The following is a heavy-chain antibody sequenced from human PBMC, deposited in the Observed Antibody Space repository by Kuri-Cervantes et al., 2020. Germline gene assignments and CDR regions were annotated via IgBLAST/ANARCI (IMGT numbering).Heavy chain of an antibody. CDR2: MNPNSGNT. J-gene: IGHJ6*03. V-gene: IGHV1-8*01. CDR3: ARGARWFRESAGRQYYYYMDV. D-gene: IGHD3-10*01. Sequence: ASVKVSCKASGYTFTSYDINWVRQATGQGLEWMGWMNPNSGNTGYAQKFQGRVTMTRNTSISTVYMELSSLRSEDTAVYYCARGARWFRESAGRQYYYYMDVWGKGTTVTVSS. CDR1: GYTFTSYD.